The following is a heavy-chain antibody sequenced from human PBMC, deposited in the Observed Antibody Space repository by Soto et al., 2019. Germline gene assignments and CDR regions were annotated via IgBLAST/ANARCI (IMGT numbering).Heavy chain of an antibody. Sequence: ASVKVSCKVSGYTFISYSMHWVRQAPGQRLEWMGWISVDNGNTNYVQKIQGRVTITRDTSASTAYMELSSLRSEDTAVYYCARSIVVVTALDYWGQGTLVTVSS. D-gene: IGHD2-21*02. CDR1: GYTFISYS. V-gene: IGHV1-3*01. J-gene: IGHJ4*02. CDR2: ISVDNGNT. CDR3: ARSIVVVTALDY.